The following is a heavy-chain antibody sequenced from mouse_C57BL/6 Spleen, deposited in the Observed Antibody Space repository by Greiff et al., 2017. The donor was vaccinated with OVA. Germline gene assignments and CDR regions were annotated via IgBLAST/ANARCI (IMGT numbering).Heavy chain of an antibody. V-gene: IGHV2-6-1*01. D-gene: IGHD2-4*01. CDR2: IWSDGST. CDR1: GFSLTSYG. Sequence: VQLQQSGPGLVAPSQSLSITCTVSGFSLTSYGVHWVRQPPGKGLEWLVVIWSDGSTTYNSALKSRLSISKDNSKSQVFLKMNGLQTDDTAMDYCARQGDYVDYYAMDYWGQGTSVTVSS. CDR3: ARQGDYVDYYAMDY. J-gene: IGHJ4*01.